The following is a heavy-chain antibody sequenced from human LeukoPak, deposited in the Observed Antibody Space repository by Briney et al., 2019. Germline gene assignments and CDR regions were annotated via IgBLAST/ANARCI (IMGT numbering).Heavy chain of an antibody. CDR3: ARQMDQWELSAV. D-gene: IGHD1-26*01. CDR1: GYSFTSYW. V-gene: IGHV5-10-1*01. Sequence: GESLKISCKGSGYSFTSYWISWVRQMPGKGLEWMGRIDPSDSYTNYSPSFQGHVTISADKSISTAYLQWSSLKASDTAMYYCARQMDQWELSAVWGQGTLVTVSS. CDR2: IDPSDSYT. J-gene: IGHJ4*02.